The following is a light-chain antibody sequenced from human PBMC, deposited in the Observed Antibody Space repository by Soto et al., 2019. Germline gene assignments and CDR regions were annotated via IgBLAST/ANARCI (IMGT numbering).Light chain of an antibody. J-gene: IGLJ3*02. CDR2: EVS. CDR3: CSYAGGSAWV. Sequence: QSALTQPASVSGSLGQSITISCTGTRSDVGSYNLVSWYQQHPGKAPKVMIYEVSKGPSGVSNRFSGSKSGKTASLTISGLQAEDEADYYCCSYAGGSAWVFGGGTKLTVL. V-gene: IGLV2-23*02. CDR1: RSDVGSYNL.